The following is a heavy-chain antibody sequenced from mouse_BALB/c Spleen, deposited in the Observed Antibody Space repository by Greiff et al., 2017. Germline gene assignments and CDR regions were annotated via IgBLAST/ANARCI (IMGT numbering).Heavy chain of an antibody. J-gene: IGHJ4*01. CDR3: ANGGYSFMDY. Sequence: EVQRVESGGGLVKPGGSLKLSCAASGFTFSSYAMSWVRQTPEKRLEWVASISSGGSTYYPDSVKGRFTISRDNARNILYLQMSSLRSEDTAMYYCANGGYSFMDYWGQGTSVTVSS. D-gene: IGHD2-14*01. CDR1: GFTFSSYA. CDR2: ISSGGST. V-gene: IGHV5-6-5*01.